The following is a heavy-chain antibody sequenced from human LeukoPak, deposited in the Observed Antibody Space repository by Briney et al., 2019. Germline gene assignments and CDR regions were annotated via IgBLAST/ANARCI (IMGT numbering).Heavy chain of an antibody. J-gene: IGHJ4*02. Sequence: GGSLRLSCAASGFTFSSYGKHWVRQAPGKGLEWVAVISYDGSNKYYADSVKGRFTISRDNSKNTLYLQMNSLRAEDTAVYYCAKDVELVAGTYFDYWGQGTLVTVSS. V-gene: IGHV3-30*18. CDR1: GFTFSSYG. CDR2: ISYDGSNK. D-gene: IGHD6-19*01. CDR3: AKDVELVAGTYFDY.